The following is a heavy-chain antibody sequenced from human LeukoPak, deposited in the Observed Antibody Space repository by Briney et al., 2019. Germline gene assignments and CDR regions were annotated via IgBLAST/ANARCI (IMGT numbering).Heavy chain of an antibody. J-gene: IGHJ6*02. CDR3: ARDPGRQYSSVADV. CDR2: IKEDGSKI. V-gene: IGHV3-7*03. D-gene: IGHD3-22*01. CDR1: GFSLGSYW. Sequence: GGSLRVSCTASGFSLGSYWMNWVRQAPGKGLEWLANIKEDGSKIYYLDSVKGRFTISRDNAKNSLYLQMDSLRAADTAVYYCARDPGRQYSSVADVWGQGTTVTVSS.